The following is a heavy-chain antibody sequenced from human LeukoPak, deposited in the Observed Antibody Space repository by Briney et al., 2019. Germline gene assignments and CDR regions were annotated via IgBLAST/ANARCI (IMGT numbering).Heavy chain of an antibody. CDR3: ARDPHIYCGGDCYSDY. CDR1: GFTVSSDS. D-gene: IGHD2-21*02. Sequence: GGSLRLSCTVSGFTVSSDSMSWVRQAPGKGLEWVSFIYSDNTHYSDSVKGRFTISRDNSKNTLYLQMNSLRAEDTAVYYCARDPHIYCGGDCYSDYWGQGTLVTVSS. CDR2: IYSDNT. V-gene: IGHV3-53*01. J-gene: IGHJ4*02.